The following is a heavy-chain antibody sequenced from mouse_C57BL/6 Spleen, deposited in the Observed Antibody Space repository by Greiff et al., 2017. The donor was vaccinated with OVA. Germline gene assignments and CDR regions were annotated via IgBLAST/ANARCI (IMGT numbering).Heavy chain of an antibody. CDR1: GYAFSSSW. Sequence: QVQLKQSGPELVKPGASVKISCKASGYAFSSSWMNWVKQRPGKGLEWIGRIYPGDGDTNYNGKFKGKATLTADKSSSTAYMQLSSLTSEDSAVYFCARAGGYDGRFDYWGQGTLVTVSA. CDR3: ARAGGYDGRFDY. J-gene: IGHJ3*01. D-gene: IGHD2-2*01. V-gene: IGHV1-82*01. CDR2: IYPGDGDT.